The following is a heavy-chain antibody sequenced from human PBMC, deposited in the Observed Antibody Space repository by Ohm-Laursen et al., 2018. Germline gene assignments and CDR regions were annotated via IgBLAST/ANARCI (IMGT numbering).Heavy chain of an antibody. V-gene: IGHV4-61*01. CDR3: ARGYSGHDYYFDY. J-gene: IGHJ4*02. Sequence: GTLSLTCTLSGGSVSSDSYYWSWIRQPPGKGLEWIGYIYYRGSTNYNPSLKSRVSFSIDTSKNRFSLQLNSVTAADTAIYYCARGYSGHDYYFDYWGQGALVTVSS. D-gene: IGHD5-12*01. CDR2: IYYRGST. CDR1: GGSVSSDSYY.